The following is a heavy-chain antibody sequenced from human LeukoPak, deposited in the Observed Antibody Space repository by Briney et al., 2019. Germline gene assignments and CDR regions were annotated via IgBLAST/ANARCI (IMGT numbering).Heavy chain of an antibody. D-gene: IGHD3-10*01. CDR1: GFTFSSYW. J-gene: IGHJ4*02. V-gene: IGHV3-74*01. Sequence: GGSLRLSCAASGFTFSSYWMHWVRQAPGKGLVWVSRINSDGSSTSYADSVKGRFTISRDNAKNTLYPQMNSLRAEDTAVYYCTTQRSRITMVRGVIRSDHWGQGTLVTVSS. CDR2: INSDGSST. CDR3: TTQRSRITMVRGVIRSDH.